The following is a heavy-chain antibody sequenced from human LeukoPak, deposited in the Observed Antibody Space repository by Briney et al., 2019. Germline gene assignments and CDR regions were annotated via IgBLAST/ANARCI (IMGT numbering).Heavy chain of an antibody. V-gene: IGHV4-34*01. J-gene: IGHJ4*02. CDR2: INHSGST. CDR1: GGSFSGYY. D-gene: IGHD3-3*01. Sequence: SETLSLTCAVYGGSFSGYYWSWIRQPPGKGLEWIGEINHSGSTNYNPSLKSRVAISVDTSKNQFSLKLSSVTAADTAVYYCASHKYYDFWSGYYYWGQGTLVTVSS. CDR3: ASHKYYDFWSGYYY.